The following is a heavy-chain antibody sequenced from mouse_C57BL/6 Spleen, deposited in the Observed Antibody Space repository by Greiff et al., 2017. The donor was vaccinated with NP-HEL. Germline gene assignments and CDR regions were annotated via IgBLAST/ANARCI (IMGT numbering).Heavy chain of an antibody. V-gene: IGHV1-26*01. J-gene: IGHJ2*01. Sequence: VQLKQSGPELVKPGASVKISCKASGYTFTDYYMNWVKQSHGKSLEWIGDINPNNGGTSYNQKFKGKATLTVDKSSSTAYMELRSLTSEDSAVYYCARYGDGGYFDYWGQGTTLTVSS. CDR1: GYTFTDYY. CDR2: INPNNGGT. D-gene: IGHD1-1*01. CDR3: ARYGDGGYFDY.